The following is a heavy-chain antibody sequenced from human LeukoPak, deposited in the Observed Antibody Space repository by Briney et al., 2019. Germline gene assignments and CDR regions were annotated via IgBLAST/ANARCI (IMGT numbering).Heavy chain of an antibody. CDR3: ARDQGRIAAADVFDI. CDR2: IIPILGIA. Sequence: SVKVSCKASGGTFSSYAISWVRQAPGQGLEWMGRIIPILGIANYAQKFQGRVTITADKSTSTAYMELSSLRSEDTAVYYCARDQGRIAAADVFDIWGQGTMVTVSS. J-gene: IGHJ3*02. D-gene: IGHD6-13*01. CDR1: GGTFSSYA. V-gene: IGHV1-69*04.